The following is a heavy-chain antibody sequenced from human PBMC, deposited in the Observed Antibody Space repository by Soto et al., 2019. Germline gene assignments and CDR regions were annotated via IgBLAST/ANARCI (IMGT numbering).Heavy chain of an antibody. CDR2: IGHSGYSI. Sequence: GGSPRLSCAAYGFTFNNHAMAWFRQAPGKGLEWVSSIGHSGYSINYGDSVKGRFTISRDNSKNMVFLEMNGLRAEDTAVYYCVLSDDKDILTGCYNWGQGALVIVSS. CDR3: VLSDDKDILTGCYN. V-gene: IGHV3-23*01. J-gene: IGHJ4*02. CDR1: GFTFNNHA. D-gene: IGHD3-9*01.